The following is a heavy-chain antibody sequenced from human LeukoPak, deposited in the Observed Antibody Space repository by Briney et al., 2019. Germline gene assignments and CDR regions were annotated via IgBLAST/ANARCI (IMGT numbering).Heavy chain of an antibody. CDR1: GFTFRSYA. J-gene: IGHJ4*02. Sequence: GGSLRLSCAASGFTFRSYAMTWVRQTPGKGLEWVSSISSSGTTYYADSVKGRFTISRDNSNNTVYLQMNNLRAEDTAVYHCANSWNADHWGPGTLVTVSS. V-gene: IGHV3-23*01. CDR3: ANSWNADH. D-gene: IGHD1-1*01. CDR2: ISSSGTT.